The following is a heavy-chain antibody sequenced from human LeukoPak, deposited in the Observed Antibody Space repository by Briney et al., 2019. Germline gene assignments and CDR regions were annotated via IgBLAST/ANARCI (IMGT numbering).Heavy chain of an antibody. CDR3: AHATKDAFDI. Sequence: SETLSLTCTVSGGSISSSSYYWGWIRQPPGKGLEWIGSIYYSGSTYYNPSLKSRVTISVDTSKNQFSLKLSSVTAADTAVYYCAHATKDAFDIWGQGTMVTVSS. J-gene: IGHJ3*02. V-gene: IGHV4-39*07. CDR2: IYYSGST. CDR1: GGSISSSSYY.